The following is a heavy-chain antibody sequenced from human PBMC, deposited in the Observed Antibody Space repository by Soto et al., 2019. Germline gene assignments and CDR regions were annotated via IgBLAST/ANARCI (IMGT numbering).Heavy chain of an antibody. Sequence: ASVKVSCKASGYTFTSYGISWVRQAPGQGLEWMGWISAYNGNTNYAQKLQGRVTMTTDTSTSTAYMELRSLRSDDTAVYYCARDHKIAAAGTTLYYCGQGTLVTVSS. D-gene: IGHD6-13*01. CDR3: ARDHKIAAAGTTLYY. V-gene: IGHV1-18*04. CDR2: ISAYNGNT. CDR1: GYTFTSYG. J-gene: IGHJ4*02.